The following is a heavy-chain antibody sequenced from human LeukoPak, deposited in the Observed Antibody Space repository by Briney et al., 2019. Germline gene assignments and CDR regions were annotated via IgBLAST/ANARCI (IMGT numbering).Heavy chain of an antibody. CDR2: ISYDGSNK. Sequence: QPGRSLRLSCAASGFTFSSYAMHWVRQAPGKGLEWVAVISYDGSNKYHADSVKGRFTISRDNSKNTLYLQMNSLRAEDTAVYYCARDRQWELSSYFDYWGQGTLVTVSS. V-gene: IGHV3-30-3*01. CDR1: GFTFSSYA. D-gene: IGHD1-26*01. CDR3: ARDRQWELSSYFDY. J-gene: IGHJ4*02.